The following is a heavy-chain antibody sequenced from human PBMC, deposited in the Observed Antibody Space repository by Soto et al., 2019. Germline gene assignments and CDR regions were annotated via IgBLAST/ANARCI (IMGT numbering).Heavy chain of an antibody. D-gene: IGHD6-6*01. V-gene: IGHV5-10-1*01. CDR1: GYSFTSYW. J-gene: IGHJ6*02. Sequence: PGESLKISCKGSGYSFTSYWISWVRQMPGKGLEWMGRIDPSDSYTNYSPSFQGHVTISADKSISTAYLQWSSLKASDTAMYYCASGIAARPGFSIYYYYGMDVWGQGTTVTVSS. CDR2: IDPSDSYT. CDR3: ASGIAARPGFSIYYYYGMDV.